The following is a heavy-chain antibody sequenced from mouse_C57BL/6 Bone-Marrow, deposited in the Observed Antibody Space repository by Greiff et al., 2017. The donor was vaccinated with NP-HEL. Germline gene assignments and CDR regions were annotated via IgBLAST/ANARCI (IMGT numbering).Heavy chain of an antibody. CDR3: ARGLLLRTGDY. CDR1: GFNIKDYY. V-gene: IGHV14-2*01. D-gene: IGHD1-1*01. CDR2: IDPEDGAT. J-gene: IGHJ2*01. Sequence: EVQLQQSGAELVKPGASVKLSCTASGFNIKDYYMHWVKQRTEQGLEWIGRIDPEDGATKYAPKFQGKATITADTASNTAYLQLRSLTSEDTAFYYCARGLLLRTGDYWGQGTTLTVSS.